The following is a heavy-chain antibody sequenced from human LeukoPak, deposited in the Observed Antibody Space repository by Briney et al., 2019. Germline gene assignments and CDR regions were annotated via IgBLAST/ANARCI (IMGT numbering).Heavy chain of an antibody. V-gene: IGHV4-4*07. CDR3: ARGSREMATIFDQ. D-gene: IGHD5-24*01. Sequence: SETLSLTCSVSGDSISTYYWSWIRQPAGKGLEWIGRMYTNGKSDYSPSLKSRVTMSVDMSKNQVSLKLSSVTAADTAVYYCARGSREMATIFDQWGQGTLVIVSS. CDR1: GDSISTYY. CDR2: MYTNGKS. J-gene: IGHJ4*02.